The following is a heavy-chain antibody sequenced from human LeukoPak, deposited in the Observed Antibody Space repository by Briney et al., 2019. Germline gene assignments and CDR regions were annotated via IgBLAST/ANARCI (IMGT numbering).Heavy chain of an antibody. V-gene: IGHV1-69-2*01. CDR2: VDPEDGET. Sequence: ASVKVSCKVSGYTFTDYYMHWVQQAPGKGLEWMGLVDPEDGETIYAEKFQGSVTITADTSTDTAYMELSSLRSEDTAVYYCARIYGSGRGDAFDIWGQGTMVTVSS. D-gene: IGHD3-10*01. CDR1: GYTFTDYY. J-gene: IGHJ3*02. CDR3: ARIYGSGRGDAFDI.